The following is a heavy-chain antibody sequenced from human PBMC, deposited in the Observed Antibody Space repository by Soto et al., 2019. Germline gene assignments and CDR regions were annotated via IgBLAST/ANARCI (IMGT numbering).Heavy chain of an antibody. CDR2: ISGSGGST. V-gene: IGHV3-23*01. J-gene: IGHJ6*02. CDR1: EFTFNSYP. D-gene: IGHD1-1*01. CDR3: AKPKRPTSILGIGGMDV. Sequence: PGGSLRLSCAASEFTFNSYPMSWVRQAPGKGLEWVSAISGSGGSTYYADSVKGRFTISRDNSKNTLYLQMNSLRAEDTAVYYCAKPKRPTSILGIGGMDVWGQGTTVTVSS.